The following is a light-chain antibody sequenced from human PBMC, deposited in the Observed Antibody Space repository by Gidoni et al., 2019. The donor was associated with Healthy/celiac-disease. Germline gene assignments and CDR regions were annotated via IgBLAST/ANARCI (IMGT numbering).Light chain of an antibody. J-gene: IGLJ2*01. V-gene: IGLV1-40*01. CDR3: QSYDSSLSASVV. CDR1: SSNIGAGYD. CDR2: GNS. Sequence: SVLTQPPSVSGAPGPRVIIPCTGSSSNIGAGYDLPWYQQLPGTAPKLLIYGNSNRPSGVPDRFSGSKSGTSASLAITGLQAEDEADYYCQSYDSSLSASVVFGGGTKLTVL.